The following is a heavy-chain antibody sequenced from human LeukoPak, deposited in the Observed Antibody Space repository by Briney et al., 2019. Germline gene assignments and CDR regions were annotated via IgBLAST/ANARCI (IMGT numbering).Heavy chain of an antibody. CDR3: ARVIGAVGRVDS. CDR1: GGSISSYY. J-gene: IGHJ4*02. V-gene: IGHV4-59*01. D-gene: IGHD6-25*01. Sequence: SETLSLTCPVSGGSISSYYWSWIRQPLGRGLEWIGYIYYIGSTNYNPSLKSRVTISVDTSKNQFSLNLSSVTAADTAVYYCARVIGAVGRVDSWGQGTLVTVSS. CDR2: IYYIGST.